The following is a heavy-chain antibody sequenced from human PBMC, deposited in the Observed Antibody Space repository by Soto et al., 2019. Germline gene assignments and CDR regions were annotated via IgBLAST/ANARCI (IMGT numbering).Heavy chain of an antibody. CDR3: ARGPFGIAAADKLSYYFDY. CDR2: INHSGST. Sequence: SETLSLTCAVYGGSFSGYYWSWIRQPPGKGLEWIGEINHSGSTNYNPSLKSRVTISVDTSKNQFSLKLSSVTAADTAVYYCARGPFGIAAADKLSYYFDYWGQGTLVTVSS. J-gene: IGHJ4*02. CDR1: GGSFSGYY. V-gene: IGHV4-34*01. D-gene: IGHD6-13*01.